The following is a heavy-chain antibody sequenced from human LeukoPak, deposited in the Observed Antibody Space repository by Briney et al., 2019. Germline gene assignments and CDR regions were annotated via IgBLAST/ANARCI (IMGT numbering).Heavy chain of an antibody. J-gene: IGHJ6*02. Sequence: PGGSLRLSCSASGFTFSSYAMHWVRQAPGKGLEYVSAISSNGGSTYYADSVKGRFTISRDNSKNKLYLQMSSLRAEDTAVYYCVKPAREVGVVIIPYGMDVWGQGTTVTVSS. CDR2: ISSNGGST. V-gene: IGHV3-64D*09. CDR3: VKPAREVGVVIIPYGMDV. D-gene: IGHD3-3*01. CDR1: GFTFSSYA.